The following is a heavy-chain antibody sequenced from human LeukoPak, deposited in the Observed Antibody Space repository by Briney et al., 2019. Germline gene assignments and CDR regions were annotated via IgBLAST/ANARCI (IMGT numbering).Heavy chain of an antibody. J-gene: IGHJ4*02. V-gene: IGHV3-11*01. Sequence: PGGALRLSCAASGFTFSDYYMSWIRQAPGEGLEWVSYISSSGNIIYSADSVKGRFTISRDNAKNSLYLQINSLRAEDTAVYYCARATAADTAMIYLDYWGQGTLVTVSS. CDR3: ARATAADTAMIYLDY. CDR1: GFTFSDYY. D-gene: IGHD5-18*01. CDR2: ISSSGNII.